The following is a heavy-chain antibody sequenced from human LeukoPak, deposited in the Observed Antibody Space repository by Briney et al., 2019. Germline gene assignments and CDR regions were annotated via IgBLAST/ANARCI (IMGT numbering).Heavy chain of an antibody. CDR1: GGSISSYY. CDR2: IYYSGST. J-gene: IGHJ4*02. V-gene: IGHV4-59*01. D-gene: IGHD4-17*01. CDR3: ARVRRYGDYVGYFDY. Sequence: SETLSLTCTVSGGSISSYYWSWIRQPPGKGLEWIGYIYYSGSTNYNPSLKSRVTISVDTSKNQFSPKLSSVTAADTAVYYCARVRRYGDYVGYFDYWGQGTLVTVSS.